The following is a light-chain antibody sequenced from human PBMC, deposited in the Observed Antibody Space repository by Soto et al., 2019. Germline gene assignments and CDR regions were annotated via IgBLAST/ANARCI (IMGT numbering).Light chain of an antibody. CDR3: QQRFSWPPT. Sequence: EIGLTQSPATLSLSPGDRATLSCSARQSVSRYLAWYQQKPGQAPRLLIHDTSTRATGVPDTFSGSGSGTEFTLTISSLEPEDSAMYYCQQRFSWPPTFGGGTHVEIK. CDR2: DTS. V-gene: IGKV3-11*01. CDR1: QSVSRY. J-gene: IGKJ4*01.